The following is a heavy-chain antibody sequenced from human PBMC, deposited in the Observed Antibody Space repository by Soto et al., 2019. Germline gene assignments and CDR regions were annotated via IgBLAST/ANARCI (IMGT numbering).Heavy chain of an antibody. J-gene: IGHJ6*02. V-gene: IGHV4-59*01. CDR1: GGSISSYY. CDR3: AREAVTTWRLNYYYGMDV. CDR2: IYYSGST. Sequence: PSETLSLTCTVSGGSISSYYWSWIRQPPGKGLEWIGYIYYSGSTNYNPSLKSRVTISVDTSKNQFSLKLSSVTAADTAVYYCAREAVTTWRLNYYYGMDVWGQGTTVTVSS. D-gene: IGHD4-17*01.